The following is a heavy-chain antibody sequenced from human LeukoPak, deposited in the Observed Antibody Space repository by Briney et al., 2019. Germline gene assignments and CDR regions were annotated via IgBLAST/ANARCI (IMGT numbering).Heavy chain of an antibody. CDR3: AKHMRATNTYSFFGLDV. V-gene: IGHV3-9*01. J-gene: IGHJ6*02. Sequence: GGSLRLSCAATGFTFKDYGMHWVRQPPGKGLEWVSSINWNGGGTDYADSVKGRFTISRDNAKNSLYLQLSSLRPEDTALYYCAKHMRATNTYSFFGLDVWGQGATVTVSS. CDR1: GFTFKDYG. D-gene: IGHD1-26*01. CDR2: INWNGGGT.